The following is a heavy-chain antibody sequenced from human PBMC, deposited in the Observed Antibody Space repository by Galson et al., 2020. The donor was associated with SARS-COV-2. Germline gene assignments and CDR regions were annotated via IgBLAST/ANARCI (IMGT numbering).Heavy chain of an antibody. Sequence: ASVKVSCKASGYTFTGYYMHWVRQAPGQGLEWMGWINPNSGGTNYAQKFQGRVTMTRDTSISTAYMELSRLRSDDTAVYYCARDLRLIVASLYVMDVWGQGTTVTVSS. J-gene: IGHJ6*02. CDR2: INPNSGGT. V-gene: IGHV1-2*02. CDR1: GYTFTGYY. CDR3: ARDLRLIVASLYVMDV. D-gene: IGHD5-12*01.